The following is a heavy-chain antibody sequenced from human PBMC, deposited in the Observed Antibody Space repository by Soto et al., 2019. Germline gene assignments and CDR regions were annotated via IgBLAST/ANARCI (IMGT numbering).Heavy chain of an antibody. CDR3: ARSPNVAAADPYYFDY. CDR2: IYPGDSDT. J-gene: IGHJ4*02. D-gene: IGHD6-13*01. Sequence: PGESLKISCKGSGYSFTSYWIGWVRQMPGKGLEWMGIIYPGDSDTRYSPSFQGQVTISADKSISTAYLQWSSLKASDTAMYYCARSPNVAAADPYYFDYWGQGTLVTVSS. V-gene: IGHV5-51*01. CDR1: GYSFTSYW.